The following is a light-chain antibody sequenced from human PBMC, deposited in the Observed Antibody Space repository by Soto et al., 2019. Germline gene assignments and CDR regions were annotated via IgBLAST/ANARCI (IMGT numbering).Light chain of an antibody. J-gene: IGKJ2*01. CDR1: QGIRSY. CDR3: EQYLSYPYT. V-gene: IGKV1-8*01. Sequence: AIRMTQSPSSFSASTGDRVTITCRASQGIRSYLAWYPQNPGQAPQLLIYAAATLQRGAPSRFIASGSGTDFTLTISRLQSEDFATYYCEQYLSYPYTFGQGTKLE. CDR2: AAA.